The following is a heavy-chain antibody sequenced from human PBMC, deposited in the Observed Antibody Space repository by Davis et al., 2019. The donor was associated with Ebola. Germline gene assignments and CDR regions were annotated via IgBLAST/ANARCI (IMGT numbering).Heavy chain of an antibody. CDR3: ARGEGDYALYYYYGMDV. J-gene: IGHJ6*02. V-gene: IGHV4-59*01. CDR1: GGSISSYY. CDR2: IYYSGST. Sequence: PSETLSLTCTVSGGSISSYYWSWIRQPPGKGLEWIGYIYYSGSTNYNPSLKSRVTISVDTSKNQFSLKLSSVTAADTAVYYCARGEGDYALYYYYGMDVWGQGTTVTVSS. D-gene: IGHD4-17*01.